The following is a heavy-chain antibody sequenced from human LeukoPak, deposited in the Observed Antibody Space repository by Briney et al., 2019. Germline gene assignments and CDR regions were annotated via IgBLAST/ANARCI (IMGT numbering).Heavy chain of an antibody. CDR2: VYYSGSS. D-gene: IGHD1-26*01. J-gene: IGHJ4*02. CDR1: GGSISSSGYY. V-gene: IGHV4-39*02. Sequence: SETLTLTCTVSGGSISSSGYYWGWIRQPPGKGLEWIGNVYYSGSSYYSPSLKSRVTVSVDTSNNRFSLKLSSVTAADTAVYYCTRRREGSASRDYWGQGTLVTVSS. CDR3: TRRREGSASRDY.